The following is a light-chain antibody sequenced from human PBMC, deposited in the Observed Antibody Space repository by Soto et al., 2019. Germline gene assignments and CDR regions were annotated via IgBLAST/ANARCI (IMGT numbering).Light chain of an antibody. CDR3: QQRSNYA. Sequence: EIVMTQSPATLSVSPGERATLFCRASQSVSSYLAWYQQEPGQAPRLLIYDASNRATGIPARFSGSGSGTDFTLTIGSLEPEDFAVYYCQQRSNYAFGGGTKVDI. CDR1: QSVSSY. CDR2: DAS. J-gene: IGKJ4*01. V-gene: IGKV3-11*01.